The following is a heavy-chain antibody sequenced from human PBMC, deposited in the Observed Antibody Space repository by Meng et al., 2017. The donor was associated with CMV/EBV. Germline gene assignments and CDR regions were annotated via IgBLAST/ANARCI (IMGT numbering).Heavy chain of an antibody. V-gene: IGHV3-74*03. CDR3: ARERVRNFVVAPGASRTAAPAGMDV. CDR1: GLTFRSYW. Sequence: GESLKISCAVSGLTFRSYWMHWVRQAPGKGLVWVSRIESDGRITTYADSVKGRFIISRDNAKNTLYLQMNSLRAEDTAVYYCARERVRNFVVAPGASRTAAPAGMDVWGQGTAVTVSS. D-gene: IGHD2-2*01. CDR2: IESDGRIT. J-gene: IGHJ6*02.